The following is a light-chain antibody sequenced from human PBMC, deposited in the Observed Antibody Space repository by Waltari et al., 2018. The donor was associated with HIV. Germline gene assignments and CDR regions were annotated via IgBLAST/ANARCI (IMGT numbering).Light chain of an antibody. J-gene: IGKJ4*01. V-gene: IGKV1-NL1*01. CDR3: QQYFAVPLT. CDR2: GAF. CDR1: QDISSS. Sequence: DIQLTQSPSSLSASIGDTVTITCRASQDISSSVSWLQQPPGKVPKLLVHGAFILQRGVPSRFRGSGSGTDYTLTISGLQAEDFATYFWQQYFAVPLTFGGGTRV.